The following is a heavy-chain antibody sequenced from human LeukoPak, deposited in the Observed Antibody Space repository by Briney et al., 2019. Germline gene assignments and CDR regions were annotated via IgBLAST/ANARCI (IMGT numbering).Heavy chain of an antibody. CDR3: ARIGNYYGRRNDY. V-gene: IGHV3-7*01. Sequence: GGSLRLSCAASGFTFSSYWMSWVRQAPGKGLEWVANIKQDGSEKYYVDSVMGRFTISRDNAKNSLYLQMNSLRAEDTAVYYCARIGNYYGRRNDYWGQGTLVTVSS. D-gene: IGHD3-10*01. CDR1: GFTFSSYW. J-gene: IGHJ4*02. CDR2: IKQDGSEK.